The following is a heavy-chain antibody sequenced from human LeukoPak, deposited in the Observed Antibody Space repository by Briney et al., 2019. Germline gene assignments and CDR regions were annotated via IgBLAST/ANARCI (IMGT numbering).Heavy chain of an antibody. CDR2: IYPGDSDT. D-gene: IGHD2-2*01. CDR1: GYSFTSYW. Sequence: GESLKISCKGSGYSFTSYWIGWVRQMPGKGLEWMGIIYPGDSDTRYSPPFQGQVTISADKSISTAYLQWSSLKASDTAMYYCARGASYCSSTSCYPDYWGQGTLVTVSS. CDR3: ARGASYCSSTSCYPDY. J-gene: IGHJ4*02. V-gene: IGHV5-51*01.